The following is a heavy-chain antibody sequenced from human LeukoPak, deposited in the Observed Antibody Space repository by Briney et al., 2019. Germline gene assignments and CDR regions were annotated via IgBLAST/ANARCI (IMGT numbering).Heavy chain of an antibody. V-gene: IGHV4-61*08. CDR2: ICSSGST. J-gene: IGHJ4*01. Sequence: PSETLSLTCTVSGGSISKSDSYRTWVRQPPGKGLEWIAYICSSGSTNYNTSLKSRVTISVDTSNHQFSLKLSSVTAADTAVYFCARGYVWGSSPVRGPLDYWGHGTLVTVFS. CDR3: ARGYVWGSSPVRGPLDY. CDR1: GGSISKSDSY. D-gene: IGHD3-16*01.